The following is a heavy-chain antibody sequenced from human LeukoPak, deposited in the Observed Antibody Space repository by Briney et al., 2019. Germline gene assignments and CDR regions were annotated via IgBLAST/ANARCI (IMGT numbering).Heavy chain of an antibody. CDR1: GCTFSSYW. J-gene: IGHJ5*02. Sequence: GGSLRLSCAAPGCTFSSYWMHWVRQAPGKGLVWVSRINSDGSSTSYADSVKGRFTISRDNAKNTLYLQMNSLRAEDTAVYYCARVIGYCSGGSCFNWFDPWGQGTLVTVSS. D-gene: IGHD2-15*01. V-gene: IGHV3-74*01. CDR2: INSDGSST. CDR3: ARVIGYCSGGSCFNWFDP.